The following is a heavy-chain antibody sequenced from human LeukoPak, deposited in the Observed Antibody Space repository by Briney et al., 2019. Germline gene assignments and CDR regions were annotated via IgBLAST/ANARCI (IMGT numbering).Heavy chain of an antibody. CDR1: GFTFSSYW. V-gene: IGHV3-7*01. Sequence: PGGSLRLSCEASGFTFSSYWMSWVRQAPGKGLEWVANIKQDGSEKYYVDSVKGRFTISRDNAKKSLYLQMNSLRADDTAVYYCAELGITMIGGVWGKGTTVTISS. D-gene: IGHD3-10*02. J-gene: IGHJ6*04. CDR2: IKQDGSEK. CDR3: AELGITMIGGV.